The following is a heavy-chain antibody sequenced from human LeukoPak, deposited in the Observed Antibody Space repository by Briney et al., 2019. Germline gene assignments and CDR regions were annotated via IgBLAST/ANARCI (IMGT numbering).Heavy chain of an antibody. D-gene: IGHD1-1*01. CDR2: IRKTTNYT. CDR3: ARHPASWNPGWFDP. J-gene: IGHJ5*02. V-gene: IGHV3-21*04. Sequence: GESLTLSCCASGFTVSTHSESCVREAPEGGVEGGASIRKTTNYTYYADSIKRRFTISGDDAKNSLSLQLNRLRADDTAVYYCARHPASWNPGWFDPWGQGTLVVVSS. CDR1: GFTVSTHS.